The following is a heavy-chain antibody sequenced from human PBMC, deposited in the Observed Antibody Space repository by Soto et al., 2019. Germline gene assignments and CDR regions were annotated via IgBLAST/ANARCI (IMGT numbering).Heavy chain of an antibody. J-gene: IGHJ5*02. CDR1: GGTFSSYT. V-gene: IGHV1-69*02. CDR3: AGGIQLWWA. D-gene: IGHD5-18*01. CDR2: IIPILGIA. Sequence: QVQLVQSGAEVKKPGSSVKVSCKASGGTFSSYTISWVRQAPGQGLEWMGRIIPILGIANYAQKFQGRVTITADNSTSRAYMELSSLRSEDPAVYYCAGGIQLWWAWGQGTLVTVSS.